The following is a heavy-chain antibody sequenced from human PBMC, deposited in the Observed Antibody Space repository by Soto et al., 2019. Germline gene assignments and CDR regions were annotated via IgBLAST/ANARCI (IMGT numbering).Heavy chain of an antibody. CDR3: ARIRISAPDAFDI. CDR2: IYPSDSDT. J-gene: IGHJ3*02. CDR1: GYTFTSYW. Sequence: GESLKISCKVSGYTFTSYWIGWVRQRPGKGLEWMGIIYPSDSDTRHSPSFQGQVTISADKSISTAYLQWSSLKASDTAMYYCARIRISAPDAFDIWGQGTMVTVSS. V-gene: IGHV5-51*01. D-gene: IGHD6-13*01.